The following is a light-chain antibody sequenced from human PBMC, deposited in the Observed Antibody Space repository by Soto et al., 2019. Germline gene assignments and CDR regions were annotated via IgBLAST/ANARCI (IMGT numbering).Light chain of an antibody. CDR3: CSFAGTYTFEV. CDR2: DVS. V-gene: IGLV2-11*01. CDR1: SSDVGGYNY. Sequence: QSVLTQPRSVSGSPGQSVTISCTGTSSDVGGYNYVSWYQQHPGKAPKLIIYDVSERPSGVPDRFSGSKSGNRASLTISGLQAEDEADYYCCSFAGTYTFEVFGGGTKLTVL. J-gene: IGLJ3*02.